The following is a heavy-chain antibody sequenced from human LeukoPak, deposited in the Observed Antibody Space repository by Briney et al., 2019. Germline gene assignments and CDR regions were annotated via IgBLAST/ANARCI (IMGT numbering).Heavy chain of an antibody. V-gene: IGHV1-69*05. J-gene: IGHJ1*01. CDR3: ARVEPPEWLLPHEYFQH. D-gene: IGHD3-22*01. CDR1: GGTFSSYA. CDR2: IIPIFGTA. Sequence: GASVKVSCKASGGTFSSYAISWVQQAPGQGLEWMGGIIPIFGTANYAQKFQGRVTMTRDTSISTAYMELSRLRSDDTAVYYCARVEPPEWLLPHEYFQHWGQGTLVTVSS.